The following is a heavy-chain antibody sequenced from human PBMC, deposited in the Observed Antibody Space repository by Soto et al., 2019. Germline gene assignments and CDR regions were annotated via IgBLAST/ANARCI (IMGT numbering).Heavy chain of an antibody. Sequence: QVQLVQSGAEVKKPGSSVKVSCKASGGTFSSYAISWVRQAPGQGLEWMGGLIPIFATAHYAQKFQGRVTITAYEATSTAYVELSSLRSEDTAVYYCARDDPTLTSGGRWFSIDYWGQGTLVTVSS. CDR1: GGTFSSYA. CDR2: LIPIFATA. D-gene: IGHD6-13*01. J-gene: IGHJ4*02. V-gene: IGHV1-69*01. CDR3: ARDDPTLTSGGRWFSIDY.